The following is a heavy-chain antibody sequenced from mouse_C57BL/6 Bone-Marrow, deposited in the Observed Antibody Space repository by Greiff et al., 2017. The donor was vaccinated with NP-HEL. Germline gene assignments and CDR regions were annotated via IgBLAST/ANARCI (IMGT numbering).Heavy chain of an antibody. Sequence: EVKLVESGAELVKPGASVKLSCTASGFNIKDYYMHWVKQRTEQGLEWIGRIDPEDGETKYAPKFQGKATITADTSSNTAYLQLSSLTSEDTAVYYCASYYSRSYAMDYWGQGTSVTVSS. CDR3: ASYYSRSYAMDY. CDR1: GFNIKDYY. D-gene: IGHD2-5*01. CDR2: IDPEDGET. J-gene: IGHJ4*01. V-gene: IGHV14-2*01.